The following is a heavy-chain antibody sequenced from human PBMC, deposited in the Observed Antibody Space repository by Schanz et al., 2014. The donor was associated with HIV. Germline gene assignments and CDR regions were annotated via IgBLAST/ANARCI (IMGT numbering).Heavy chain of an antibody. CDR3: ARGDILTGLYPYYFDS. V-gene: IGHV1-2*02. CDR2: INTRTGDT. J-gene: IGHJ4*02. D-gene: IGHD3-9*01. Sequence: QVQLVQSGAEVKKPGASVKVSCKSSGYTFSDYYMHWLRQAPGQGLEWMGWINTRTGDTIYAERLQGRVTLTRDTSINTAYMTLSRLGSDDTAVYFCARGDILTGLYPYYFDSWGQGTLVTVSS. CDR1: GYTFSDYY.